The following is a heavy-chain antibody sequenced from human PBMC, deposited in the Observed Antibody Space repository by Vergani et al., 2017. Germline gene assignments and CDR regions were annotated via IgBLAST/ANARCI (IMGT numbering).Heavy chain of an antibody. CDR1: GYTFTGYY. CDR2: INPNSGGT. Sequence: QVQLVQSGAEVKKPGASVKVSCKASGYTFTGYYMHWVRQAPGQGLEWMGWINPNSGGTNYAQKFQGRVTMTRDTSISTAYMELSRLRSDDTAVYYCARDRRLEWYPYRPDAFDIWGQGTMVTVSS. D-gene: IGHD3-3*01. V-gene: IGHV1-2*02. CDR3: ARDRRLEWYPYRPDAFDI. J-gene: IGHJ3*02.